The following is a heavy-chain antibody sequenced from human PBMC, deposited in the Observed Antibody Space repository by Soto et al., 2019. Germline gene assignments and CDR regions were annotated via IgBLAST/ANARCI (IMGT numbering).Heavy chain of an antibody. Sequence: ASVKVSCRASGYTFTRHGSSWVRQAPGQGLEWMGWISTYNGKTDYSQKFQGRVTMTADTRTTTGYMEVRSLRSDDTAVYYCARLLTEGVTYREDAFDICGQGKTVTVPS. D-gene: IGHD3-9*01. CDR3: ARLLTEGVTYREDAFDI. V-gene: IGHV1-18*01. J-gene: IGHJ3*02. CDR1: GYTFTRHG. CDR2: ISTYNGKT.